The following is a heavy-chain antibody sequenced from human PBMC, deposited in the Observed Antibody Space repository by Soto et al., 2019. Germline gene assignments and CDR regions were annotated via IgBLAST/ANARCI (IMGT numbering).Heavy chain of an antibody. CDR1: GGSFSGYY. J-gene: IGHJ4*02. CDR3: ARGKPSVVVVVAATFDY. V-gene: IGHV4-34*01. Sequence: SETLSLTCAVYGGSFSGYYWSWIRQPPGKGLEWIGEINHSGSTNYNPSLKSRVTISVDTSKNQFSLKLSSVTAADTAVYYCARGKPSVVVVVAATFDYWGQATLVTVSS. CDR2: INHSGST. D-gene: IGHD2-15*01.